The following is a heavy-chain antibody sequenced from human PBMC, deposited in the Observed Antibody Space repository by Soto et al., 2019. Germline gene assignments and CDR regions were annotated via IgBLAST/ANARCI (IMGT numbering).Heavy chain of an antibody. V-gene: IGHV1-8*01. J-gene: IGHJ5*02. D-gene: IGHD3-3*01. Sequence: AAVKVSCKASGYTFTSHDINWVRQATGQGLEWMGWMNPNSGNTGYAQKFQGRVTMTRNTSISTAYMELSSLRSEDTAVYYCARIGRPTYYDFWSGFPRRYNWFDPWGQGTLVTVSS. CDR3: ARIGRPTYYDFWSGFPRRYNWFDP. CDR1: GYTFTSHD. CDR2: MNPNSGNT.